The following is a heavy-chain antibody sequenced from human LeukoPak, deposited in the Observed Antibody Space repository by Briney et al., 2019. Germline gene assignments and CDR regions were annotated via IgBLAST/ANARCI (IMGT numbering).Heavy chain of an antibody. D-gene: IGHD3-10*01. V-gene: IGHV1-2*02. CDR1: GYTFTGYY. Sequence: ASVKASCKASGYTFTGYYMHWVRQAPGQGLEWMGWINPNSGGTNYAQKFQGRVTMTRDTSISTAYMELSRLRSDDTAVYYCARGPLTYYYGSGSYRPPPIDYWGQGTLVTVSS. J-gene: IGHJ4*02. CDR3: ARGPLTYYYGSGSYRPPPIDY. CDR2: INPNSGGT.